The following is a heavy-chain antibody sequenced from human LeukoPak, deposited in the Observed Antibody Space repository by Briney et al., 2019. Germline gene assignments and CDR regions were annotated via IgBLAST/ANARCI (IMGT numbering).Heavy chain of an antibody. D-gene: IGHD4-17*01. J-gene: IGHJ4*02. CDR3: TTILFDYGDYFDY. CDR1: GLTFSISA. V-gene: IGHV3-30*03. Sequence: GESLRLSCAASGLTFSISAMHWVRQAPGKGLEWVALILYDTNNKYYADSVKGRFAISRDDSKNTLYLQMNSLRPEDTAVYYCTTILFDYGDYFDYWGQGTLVTVSS. CDR2: ILYDTNNK.